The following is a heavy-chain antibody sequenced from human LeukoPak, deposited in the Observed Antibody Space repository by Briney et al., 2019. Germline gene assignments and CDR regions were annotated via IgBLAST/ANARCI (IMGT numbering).Heavy chain of an antibody. Sequence: SKTLSLTCTVSGGSISSYYWSWIRQPPGKGLEWIGYIYYSGSTNYNPSLKSRVTISVDTSKNQFSLKLSSVTAADTAVYYCAREVVVVATNWFDPWGQGTLVTVSS. CDR1: GGSISSYY. CDR3: AREVVVVATNWFDP. J-gene: IGHJ5*02. CDR2: IYYSGST. V-gene: IGHV4-59*01. D-gene: IGHD2-15*01.